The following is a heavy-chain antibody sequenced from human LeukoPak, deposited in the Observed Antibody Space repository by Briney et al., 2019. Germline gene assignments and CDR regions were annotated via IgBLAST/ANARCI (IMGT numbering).Heavy chain of an antibody. CDR1: GYTLTELS. V-gene: IGHV1-24*01. J-gene: IGHJ4*02. D-gene: IGHD1-26*01. CDR2: FDPEDGET. CDR3: ATGRGGVGALDY. Sequence: ASVKVSCKVSGYTLTELSMHWVRQAPGKGLEWMGGFDPEDGETIYAQKFQGRVTMTEDTSTDTAYMELSSLRSEDTAVYYCATGRGGVGALDYWGQGTLVTVSS.